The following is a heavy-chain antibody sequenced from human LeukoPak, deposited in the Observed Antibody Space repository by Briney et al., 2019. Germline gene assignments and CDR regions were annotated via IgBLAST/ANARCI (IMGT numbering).Heavy chain of an antibody. CDR3: AKRPGAFPL. J-gene: IGHJ3*01. D-gene: IGHD1-14*01. Sequence: GGSPRLSCVASGFTFNGYAMSWVRQAPGKGLEWVATIVGSGRTTYYADSVRGRFVISRDNSQNVVHLQMNSLRVEDTAFYYCAKRPGAFPLWGRGTLVTVSP. CDR2: IVGSGRTT. CDR1: GFTFNGYA. V-gene: IGHV3-23*01.